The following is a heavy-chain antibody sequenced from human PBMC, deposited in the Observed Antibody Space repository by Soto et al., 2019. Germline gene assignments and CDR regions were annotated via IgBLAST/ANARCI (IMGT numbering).Heavy chain of an antibody. CDR2: IIPMYGPA. D-gene: IGHD3-10*01. CDR1: GGTFSSYA. J-gene: IGHJ5*02. Sequence: QVPLVQSGAEVKKPGSSVTVSCKASGGTFSSYAIRWVRQAPGQGLEWMGGIIPMYGPAKYAQKFQGRVTHTADECTTSDYMELPSLTVQDTAVYYGARVSSMGRGVIENWFDRWGHGTLVNVSS. V-gene: IGHV1-69*01. CDR3: ARVSSMGRGVIENWFDR.